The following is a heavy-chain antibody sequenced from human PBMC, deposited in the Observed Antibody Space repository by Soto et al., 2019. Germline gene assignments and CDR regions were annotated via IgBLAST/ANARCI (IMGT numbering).Heavy chain of an antibody. CDR2: IYSGSST. CDR3: ARDFCSSTSCYHDY. D-gene: IGHD2-2*01. Sequence: GGSLRLSCAASGFTVSSNYMSWVRQAPGKGLEWVSVIYSGSSTYYADSVKGRFTISRHNSKNTLYLQMNSLRAEDTAVYYCARDFCSSTSCYHDYWGQGTLVTVSS. V-gene: IGHV3-53*04. CDR1: GFTVSSNY. J-gene: IGHJ4*02.